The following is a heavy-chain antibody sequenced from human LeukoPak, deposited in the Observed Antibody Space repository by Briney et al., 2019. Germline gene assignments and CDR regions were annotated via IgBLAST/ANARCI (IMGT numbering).Heavy chain of an antibody. J-gene: IGHJ4*02. CDR1: GFTFSSYA. CDR3: ARRGDDYGLNY. D-gene: IGHD4-17*01. Sequence: PGRSLRLSCAASGFTFSSYAMHWVRQAPGKGLEWVAVISYDGSNKYYADSVKGRFTISRDNSKNTLYLQMNSLRAEDTAVYYCARRGDDYGLNYWGQGTLVTVSS. V-gene: IGHV3-30-3*01. CDR2: ISYDGSNK.